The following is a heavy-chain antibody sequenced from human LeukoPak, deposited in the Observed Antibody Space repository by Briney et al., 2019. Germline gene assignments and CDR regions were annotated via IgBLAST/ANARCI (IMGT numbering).Heavy chain of an antibody. CDR2: ISGSGGST. CDR1: AFTFSSYA. Sequence: GGSLRLSCAASAFTFSSYAMNWVRQAPGKGLEWVSTISGSGGSTYYPDSVKGRFTISRDNSKNTLYLQMNSLRAEDTAVYYCARAIVGATVNYWGQGTLVTVSS. J-gene: IGHJ4*02. CDR3: ARAIVGATVNY. D-gene: IGHD1-26*01. V-gene: IGHV3-23*01.